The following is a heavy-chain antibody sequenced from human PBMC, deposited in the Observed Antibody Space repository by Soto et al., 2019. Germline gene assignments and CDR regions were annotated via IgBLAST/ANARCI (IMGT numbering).Heavy chain of an antibody. CDR3: AKCMTTVTTFPFDI. D-gene: IGHD4-17*01. Sequence: PGGSLRLSCAVSGFTFGDHYMDWVRQAPGKGLEWVGRIRNKAHSYSTTYAASVKGRFTFSRDDSKNSVYLQMNSLKTEDTAVYYCAKCMTTVTTFPFDIWGQGTMVTVSS. CDR2: IRNKAHSYST. CDR1: GFTFGDHY. J-gene: IGHJ3*02. V-gene: IGHV3-72*01.